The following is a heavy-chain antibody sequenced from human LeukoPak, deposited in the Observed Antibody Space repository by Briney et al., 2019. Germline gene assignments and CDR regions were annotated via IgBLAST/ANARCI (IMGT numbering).Heavy chain of an antibody. CDR1: GFTFSLYN. D-gene: IGHD3-9*01. CDR2: ISASETSI. CDR3: AGGTGFIIKD. V-gene: IGHV3-48*01. Sequence: QSGGSLRLSCAASGFTFSLYNMNWVRQAPGKGLEWVSRISASETSIKYADSVRGRFTISRDNVKNSVYLQMNNLRVEDTAMYYCAGGTGFIIKDWGQGTLVTVSS. J-gene: IGHJ4*02.